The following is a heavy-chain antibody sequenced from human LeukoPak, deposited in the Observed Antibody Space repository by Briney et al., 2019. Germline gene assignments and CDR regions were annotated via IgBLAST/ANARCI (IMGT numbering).Heavy chain of an antibody. CDR3: ASDTHVIKRFDS. D-gene: IGHD5-18*01. CDR2: IHYGGST. J-gene: IGHJ4*02. CDR1: GDSISTTTYY. Sequence: SETLSLTCTVSGDSISTTTYYWGWIRQPPGKGLEWIGTIHYGGSTYYNLSLKGRVTISVDTSKNQFSLQLRLATAADTAVYYCASDTHVIKRFDSWRQGTPVTVSS. V-gene: IGHV4-39*01.